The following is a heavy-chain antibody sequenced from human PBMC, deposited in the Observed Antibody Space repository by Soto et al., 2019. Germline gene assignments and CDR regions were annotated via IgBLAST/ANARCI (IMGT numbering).Heavy chain of an antibody. CDR3: ARQRFLGWLLSYYYYMDV. CDR1: GFTFSSYS. Sequence: EVQLVESGGGLVKPGGSLRLSCAASGFTFSSYSMNWVRQAPGKGLEWVSSISSSSSYIYYADSVKGRFTISRDNAKNSMDLQMNSLRAEDTGVYYCARQRFLGWLLSYYYYMDVWGKGTTVTVSS. J-gene: IGHJ6*03. CDR2: ISSSSSYI. D-gene: IGHD3-3*01. V-gene: IGHV3-21*01.